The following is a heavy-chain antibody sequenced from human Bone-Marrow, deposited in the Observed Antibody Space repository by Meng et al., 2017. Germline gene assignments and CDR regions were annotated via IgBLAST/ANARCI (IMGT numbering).Heavy chain of an antibody. CDR1: GYTFTSYD. V-gene: IGHV1-8*03. CDR3: ARAKPGGLLWFGVLPDAFDI. Sequence: ASVKVSCKASGYTFTSYDINWVRQATGQGLEWMGWMNPNSGNTGYAQKFQGRVTITRNTSISTAYMELSSLRSEDTAVYYCARAKPGGLLWFGVLPDAFDIWGQGTMVTVSS. CDR2: MNPNSGNT. J-gene: IGHJ3*02. D-gene: IGHD3-10*01.